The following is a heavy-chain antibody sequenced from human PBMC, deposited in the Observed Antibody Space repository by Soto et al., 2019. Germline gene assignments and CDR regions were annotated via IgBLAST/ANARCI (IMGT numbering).Heavy chain of an antibody. V-gene: IGHV3-53*01. CDR2: IYSGGYT. Sequence: EVQLVESGGGLIQPGGSLRLSCAVSGFTVSNNYMSWVRQAPGKGLEGVSVIYSGGYTAYGDSVKGRFTISRDNSKNPQIFKRNSLGADARAVYCCATHPGGGGYWGQGTLVTVSS. D-gene: IGHD3-10*01. J-gene: IGHJ4*02. CDR1: GFTVSNNY. CDR3: ATHPGGGGY.